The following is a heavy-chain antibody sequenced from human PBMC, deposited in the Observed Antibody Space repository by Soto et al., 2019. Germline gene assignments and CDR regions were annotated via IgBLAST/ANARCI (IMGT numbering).Heavy chain of an antibody. CDR1: GGSISSYY. CDR2: IYYSGST. CDR3: ARDLGDYDFWSGYYSSSWFDP. D-gene: IGHD3-3*01. Sequence: SETRSLTCTVSGGSISSYYWSWIRQPPGKGLEWIGYIYYSGSTNYNPSLKSRVTISVDTSKNQFSLKLSSVTAADTAVYYCARDLGDYDFWSGYYSSSWFDPWGEGTLVTVSS. J-gene: IGHJ5*02. V-gene: IGHV4-59*12.